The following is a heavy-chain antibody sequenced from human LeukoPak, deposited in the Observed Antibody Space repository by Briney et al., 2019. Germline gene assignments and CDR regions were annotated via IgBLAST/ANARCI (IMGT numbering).Heavy chain of an antibody. J-gene: IGHJ4*02. Sequence: SESLSLTCTVSGGSISTYYWSWIRQPPGKGLEWIGEINHSGSTNYNPSLKSRVTISVDTSKNQFSLKLSSVTAADTAVYYCARGLSAIVYWGQGTLVTVSS. V-gene: IGHV4-34*01. CDR3: ARGLSAIVY. CDR1: GGSISTYY. D-gene: IGHD2-15*01. CDR2: INHSGST.